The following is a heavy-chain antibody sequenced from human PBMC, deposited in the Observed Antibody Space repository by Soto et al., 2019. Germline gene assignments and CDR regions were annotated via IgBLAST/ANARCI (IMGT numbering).Heavy chain of an antibody. J-gene: IGHJ6*02. V-gene: IGHV3-48*02. CDR1: GFTFSNDW. CDR2: ISSSSSTI. D-gene: IGHD3-3*01. CDR3: ARDYDFWSGYPYYYGMDV. Sequence: PGGSLRLSCAASGFTFSNDWMNWVRQAPGKGLEWVSYISSSSSTIYYADSVKGRFTISRDNAKNSLYLQMNSLRDEDTAVYYCARDYDFWSGYPYYYGMDVWGQGTTVTVSS.